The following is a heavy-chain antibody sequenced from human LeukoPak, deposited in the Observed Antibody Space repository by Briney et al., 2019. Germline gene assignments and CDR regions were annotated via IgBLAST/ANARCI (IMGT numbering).Heavy chain of an antibody. J-gene: IGHJ6*03. CDR1: GFSFSDYS. CDR2: IWYDGSNK. D-gene: IGHD6-13*01. V-gene: IGHV3-33*08. CDR3: ARVGYSSSWFVSDSYYYMDV. Sequence: GGSLRLSCIGSGFSFSDYSMNWVRQAPGKGLEWVAVIWYDGSNKYYADSVKGRFTISRDNSKNTLYLQTNSLRAEDTAVYYCARVGYSSSWFVSDSYYYMDVWGKGTTVTVS.